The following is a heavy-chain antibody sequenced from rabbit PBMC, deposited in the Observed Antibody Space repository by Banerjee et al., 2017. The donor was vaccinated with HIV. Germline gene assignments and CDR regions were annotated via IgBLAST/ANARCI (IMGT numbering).Heavy chain of an antibody. V-gene: IGHV1S45*01. J-gene: IGHJ4*01. CDR1: GFSFSSSYW. CDR3: ARYDSDYSVSGVALDL. Sequence: QEQLEESGGDLVKPEGSLTLTCTASGFSFSSSYWICWVRQAPGKGLEWIACIYAGSSGSTYYASWAKGRFTISKTSSTTVTLQMTSLTAADTATYFCARYDSDYSVSGVALDLWGPGTLVTVS. CDR2: IYAGSSGST. D-gene: IGHD7-1*01.